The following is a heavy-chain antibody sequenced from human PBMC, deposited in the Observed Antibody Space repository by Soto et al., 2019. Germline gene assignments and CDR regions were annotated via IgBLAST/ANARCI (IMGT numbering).Heavy chain of an antibody. Sequence: DVQLVESGGGLVKPGGSLRLSCAASGFSFSDTWMNWVRQAPGRGLEWVGRIKKRRDGGTTDYAAIGRGRFTISRDDSTNTLCLHMSSLKTEDTAIYYCTTFVPWGCNSCGQGTPVTVPS. CDR3: TTFVPWGCNS. CDR1: GFSFSDTW. J-gene: IGHJ4*02. CDR2: IKKRRDGGTT. V-gene: IGHV3-15*07. D-gene: IGHD3-16*01.